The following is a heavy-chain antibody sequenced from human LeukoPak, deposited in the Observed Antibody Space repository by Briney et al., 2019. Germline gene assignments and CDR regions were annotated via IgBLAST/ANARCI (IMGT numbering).Heavy chain of an antibody. CDR2: ISAYNGNA. CDR1: GYTFTSYG. J-gene: IGHJ4*02. CDR3: ARDYYYDSSGYVDY. Sequence: GASAKVSCKASGYTFTSYGISWVRQAPGQGLEWMGWISAYNGNANYAQNLQGRITMTTDTPTSTAYMELTSLRSDDTAVYYCARDYYYDSSGYVDYWGQGTLVTVSS. D-gene: IGHD3-22*01. V-gene: IGHV1-18*01.